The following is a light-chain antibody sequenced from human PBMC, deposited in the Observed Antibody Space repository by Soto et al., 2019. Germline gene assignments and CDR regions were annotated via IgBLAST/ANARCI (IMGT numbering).Light chain of an antibody. V-gene: IGLV2-14*01. Sequence: QSVLTQPASVSGSPGQSVTISCIGTTSDIGGYDYVSWYQHHPGKAPKLLIYDVYNRPSGISTRFSGSKSGNMASLTISGLLTEDEADYYCTSYVSASTPYVFGSGTKVTVL. CDR1: TSDIGGYDY. J-gene: IGLJ1*01. CDR2: DVY. CDR3: TSYVSASTPYV.